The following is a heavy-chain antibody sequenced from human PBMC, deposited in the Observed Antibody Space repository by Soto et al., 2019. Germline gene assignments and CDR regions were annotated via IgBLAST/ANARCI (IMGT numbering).Heavy chain of an antibody. J-gene: IGHJ4*02. V-gene: IGHV5-10-1*01. CDR3: ASSFLSGSDRDY. CDR1: GYSFTSYW. Sequence: GESLKISCKGSGYSFTSYWISWVRQMPGKGPEWMGRIDPSDSYTNYSPSFQGHVTISADKSISTAYLQWSSLKASDTAMYYCASSFLSGSDRDYWGQGTLVTVSS. CDR2: IDPSDSYT. D-gene: IGHD1-26*01.